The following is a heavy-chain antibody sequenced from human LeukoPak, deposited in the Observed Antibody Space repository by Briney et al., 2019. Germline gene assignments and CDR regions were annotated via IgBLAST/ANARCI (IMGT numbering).Heavy chain of an antibody. V-gene: IGHV3-23*01. D-gene: IGHD3-9*01. J-gene: IGHJ6*03. CDR3: AKVGQYFDWPSGYYMDV. CDR2: ISGSGGST. Sequence: PGGSLRLSCAASGFTFSSYEMNWVRQAPGKGLEWVSAISGSGGSTYYADSVKGRFTISRDNSKNTLYLQMNSLRAEDTAVYYCAKVGQYFDWPSGYYMDVWGKGTTVTISS. CDR1: GFTFSSYE.